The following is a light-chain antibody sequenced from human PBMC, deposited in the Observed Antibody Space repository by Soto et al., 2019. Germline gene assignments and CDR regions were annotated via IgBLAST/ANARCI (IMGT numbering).Light chain of an antibody. CDR1: SSDVGGYNY. CDR3: CSYAGSYTLV. CDR2: DVS. V-gene: IGLV2-11*01. Sequence: QSALTQPRSVSGSPGQSVTISCTGTSSDVGGYNYVSWYQQHPGKAPKLMIYDVSKRPSGVPDRFSGSKSDNTASLTISGRQGEDEADYYCCSYAGSYTLVFGGGTKLTVL. J-gene: IGLJ2*01.